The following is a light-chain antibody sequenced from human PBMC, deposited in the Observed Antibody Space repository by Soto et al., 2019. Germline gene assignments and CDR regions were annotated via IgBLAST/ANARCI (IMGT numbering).Light chain of an antibody. V-gene: IGLV2-8*01. Sequence: QSALTQPPSASGSPGQSVTISCTGTSSDIGSYNHVSWYQQHPGKAPKFMIYEVSKRPSGVPDRFSGSKSGNTASLTVSGLQAEDEADYYCSSFAGSTVVFGGGTQLTVL. CDR2: EVS. J-gene: IGLJ2*01. CDR3: SSFAGSTVV. CDR1: SSDIGSYNH.